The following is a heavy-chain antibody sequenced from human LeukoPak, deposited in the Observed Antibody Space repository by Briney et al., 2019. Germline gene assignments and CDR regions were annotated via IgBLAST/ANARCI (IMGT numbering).Heavy chain of an antibody. D-gene: IGHD6-13*01. V-gene: IGHV1-8*01. Sequence: MGWMNPSGGNTGYAQKFQGRVTMTRNTSISTACMELSSLRSEDTAVYYCARAAGRIPFDYWGQGTLVTVSS. J-gene: IGHJ4*02. CDR2: MNPSGGNT. CDR3: ARAAGRIPFDY.